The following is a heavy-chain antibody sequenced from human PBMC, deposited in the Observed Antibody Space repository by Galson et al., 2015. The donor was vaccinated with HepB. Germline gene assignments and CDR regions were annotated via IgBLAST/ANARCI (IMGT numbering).Heavy chain of an antibody. D-gene: IGHD3-10*01. CDR2: IYSGGST. J-gene: IGHJ4*02. Sequence: SLRLSCAASGFTVSSNYMSWVRQAPGKGLEWVSVIYSGGSTYYADSVKGRFTISRDNSKNTLYLQMNSLRAEDTAVYYCARELVVRGLYFDYWGQGTLVTVSS. CDR1: GFTVSSNY. CDR3: ARELVVRGLYFDY. V-gene: IGHV3-53*01.